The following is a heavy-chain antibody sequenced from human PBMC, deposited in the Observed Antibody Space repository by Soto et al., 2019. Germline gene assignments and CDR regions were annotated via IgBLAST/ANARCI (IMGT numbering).Heavy chain of an antibody. CDR2: IYHSGGA. CDR3: ARDYYGAGSKYYYYGMEV. Sequence: SETLSLTCTVSGDSITSGGYYWSWLRQPPGKGLEWIGYIYHSGGASYNPSLRGRAVISIDTSKNQFSLRLNAVTAADTATYYCARDYYGAGSKYYYYGMEVWGQGTTVTVXS. V-gene: IGHV4-31*03. CDR1: GDSITSGGYY. J-gene: IGHJ6*02. D-gene: IGHD3-10*01.